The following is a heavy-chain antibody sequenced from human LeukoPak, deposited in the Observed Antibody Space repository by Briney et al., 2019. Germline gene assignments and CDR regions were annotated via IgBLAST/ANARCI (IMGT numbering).Heavy chain of an antibody. D-gene: IGHD3-10*01. CDR2: IYPGDSDT. V-gene: IGHV5-51*01. J-gene: IGHJ6*03. CDR1: GYSFTSYW. Sequence: GESLKISCKGSGYSFTSYWIGWVRQMPGKGLEWMGLIYPGDSDTRYSPSFQGQVTISADKSISTAYLQWSSLKASDTAMYYCARRTMVRGGHCYYMDVWGKGTTVTVSS. CDR3: ARRTMVRGGHCYYMDV.